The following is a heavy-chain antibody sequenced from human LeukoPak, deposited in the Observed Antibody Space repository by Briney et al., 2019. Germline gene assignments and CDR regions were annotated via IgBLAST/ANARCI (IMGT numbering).Heavy chain of an antibody. CDR3: ARLRGSYAY. D-gene: IGHD1-26*01. CDR1: GGSFSGYY. Sequence: SETLSLTCAVYGGSFSGYYWSWIRQPPGKGLEWIGEINHSGSTNYNPSLKSRVTISVDTSKNQFSLKLSSVTAADTAVYYCARLRGSYAYWGQGTLVTVSS. V-gene: IGHV4-34*01. CDR2: INHSGST. J-gene: IGHJ4*02.